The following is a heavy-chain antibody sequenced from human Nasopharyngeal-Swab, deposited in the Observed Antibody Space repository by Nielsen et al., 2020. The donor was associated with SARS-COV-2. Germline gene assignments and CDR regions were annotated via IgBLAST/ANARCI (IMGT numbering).Heavy chain of an antibody. CDR3: ARGYYYDSLDAFDI. J-gene: IGHJ3*02. D-gene: IGHD3-22*01. Sequence: ASVKVSCKASGYTFTGYYMHWVQQAPGQGLEWMGRINPNSGGTNYAQKFQGRVTMTRDTSISTAYMELSRLRSDDTAVYYCARGYYYDSLDAFDIWGQGTMVTVSS. V-gene: IGHV1-2*06. CDR2: INPNSGGT. CDR1: GYTFTGYY.